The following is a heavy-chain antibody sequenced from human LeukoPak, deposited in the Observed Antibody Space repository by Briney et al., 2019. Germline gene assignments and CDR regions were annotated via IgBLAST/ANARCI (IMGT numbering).Heavy chain of an antibody. D-gene: IGHD3-3*01. Sequence: PGGSLRLSCAASGFTFSSYSMNWVRQAPGKGLEWVSSISSSSSYIYYADSVKGRFTTSRDNAKNSLYLQMNSLRAEDTAVYYCARAREWFFDYWGQGTLVTVSS. CDR1: GFTFSSYS. CDR3: ARAREWFFDY. V-gene: IGHV3-21*01. CDR2: ISSSSSYI. J-gene: IGHJ4*02.